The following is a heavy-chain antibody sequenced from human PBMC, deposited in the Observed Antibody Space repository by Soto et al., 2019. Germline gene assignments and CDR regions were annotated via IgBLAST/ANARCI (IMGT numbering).Heavy chain of an antibody. CDR3: ARSIVVVTALDY. Sequence: GASGKVSCKASGGTFSSYPISWVRQAPGQGLEWMGWISAYNGNTNYAQNFQGRVTMTTDTSTSTAYMELSSLRSEDTAVYYCARSIVVVTALDYWGQGTLVTSPQ. J-gene: IGHJ4*02. CDR1: GGTFSSYP. D-gene: IGHD2-21*02. V-gene: IGHV1-18*01. CDR2: ISAYNGNT.